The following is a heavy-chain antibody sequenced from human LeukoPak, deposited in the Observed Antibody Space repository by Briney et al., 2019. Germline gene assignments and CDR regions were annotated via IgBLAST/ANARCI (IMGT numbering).Heavy chain of an antibody. J-gene: IGHJ4*02. D-gene: IGHD1-26*01. CDR3: ASVLSGWELLNAPLDY. V-gene: IGHV3-30-3*01. CDR1: GFTFSSYA. CDR2: ISYDGSNK. Sequence: PGGSLRLSCAAAGFTFSSYAMHWVRQAPGKGLEWVAVISYDGSNKYYADSVKGRFTISRDNSKNTLYLQMNSLRAEDTAVYYCASVLSGWELLNAPLDYWGQGTLVTVSS.